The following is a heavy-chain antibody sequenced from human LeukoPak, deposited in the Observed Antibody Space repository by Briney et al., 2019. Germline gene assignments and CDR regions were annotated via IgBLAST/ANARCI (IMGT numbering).Heavy chain of an antibody. CDR1: GGSISSYY. Sequence: SETLSLTCTVSGGSISSYYWSWLRQPPGKGLEWIGYIYYSGSTNYDPSLKSRVTISVDTSKNQFSLKLSSVTAADTAVYYCARLVDCSGGSCYYVFDIWGQGTMVTVSS. D-gene: IGHD2-15*01. CDR3: ARLVDCSGGSCYYVFDI. V-gene: IGHV4-59*01. CDR2: IYYSGST. J-gene: IGHJ3*02.